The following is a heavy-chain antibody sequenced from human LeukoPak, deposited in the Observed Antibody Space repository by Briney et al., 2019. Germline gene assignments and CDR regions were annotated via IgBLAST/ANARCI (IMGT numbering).Heavy chain of an antibody. D-gene: IGHD4-17*01. CDR2: ISASGGST. CDR3: AKKETTVTTFFEN. CDR1: GFTFSSYA. Sequence: PGGSLRLSCAASGFTFSSYAMSWFRQAPGKGLEWVSDISASGGSTYYADSVKGRFTISRDNSKNTLYLQMNSLRAEDTAVYYCAKKETTVTTFFENWGQGTLVTVSS. V-gene: IGHV3-23*01. J-gene: IGHJ4*02.